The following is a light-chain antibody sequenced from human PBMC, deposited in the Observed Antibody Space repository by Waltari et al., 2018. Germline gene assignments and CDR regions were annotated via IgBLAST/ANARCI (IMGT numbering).Light chain of an antibody. CDR3: SSYAGSNTML. Sequence: QAVLTQPRSVSGSPGQSVTISCTGTSSDIGGYNYVSWYQQHPDTTPKLMIYEVSKRPSGVSDRFSGAKSGNTASLTISGLQAEDEGDYYCSSYAGSNTMLFGGGTRLTVL. V-gene: IGLV2-11*01. CDR1: SSDIGGYNY. CDR2: EVS. J-gene: IGLJ2*01.